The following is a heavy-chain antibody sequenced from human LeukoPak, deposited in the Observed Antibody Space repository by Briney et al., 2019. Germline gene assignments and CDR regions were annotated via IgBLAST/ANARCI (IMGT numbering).Heavy chain of an antibody. J-gene: IGHJ4*02. CDR1: GYSFTSYL. Sequence: GEALKISCKGSGYSFTSYLIGWGRQMPGKGLEWMGIIYAGTSDTRYIPSLQGQVTISADKSITTDYLRWSTLKASDTAMYYCARLMEDRWELPLYYWGQGTLVTVSS. V-gene: IGHV5-51*01. CDR2: IYAGTSDT. D-gene: IGHD1-26*01. CDR3: ARLMEDRWELPLYY.